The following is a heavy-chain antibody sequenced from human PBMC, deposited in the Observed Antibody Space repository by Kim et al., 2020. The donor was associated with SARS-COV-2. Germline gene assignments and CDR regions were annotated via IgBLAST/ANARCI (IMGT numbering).Heavy chain of an antibody. V-gene: IGHV4-39*01. D-gene: IGHD3-22*01. CDR3: ARHGRYYDSNFDP. CDR2: IHHSGST. CDR1: GGSISSSNYY. J-gene: IGHJ5*02. Sequence: SETLSLTCTVSGGSISSSNYYWGWIRQPPGKGLEWIGSIHHSGSTHYNVSLRSRVTISVDTSKNQFSLRLSSVTAADTAVYYCARHGRYYDSNFDPWGQGTLVTVSS.